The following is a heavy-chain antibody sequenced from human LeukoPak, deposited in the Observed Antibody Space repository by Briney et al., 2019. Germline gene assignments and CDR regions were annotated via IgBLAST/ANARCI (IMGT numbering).Heavy chain of an antibody. CDR3: ARGDRAVAGAWGWFDP. CDR2: IYTTGST. Sequence: SETLSLTCTVSGGSISSFYWSWIRKSAGKGLEWIGRIYTTGSTNYNPSLKSRVTMSVDTSKNQFSLKLSSVTAADTAVYYCARGDRAVAGAWGWFDPGAREPWSPSPQ. J-gene: IGHJ5*02. D-gene: IGHD6-19*01. CDR1: GGSISSFY. V-gene: IGHV4-4*07.